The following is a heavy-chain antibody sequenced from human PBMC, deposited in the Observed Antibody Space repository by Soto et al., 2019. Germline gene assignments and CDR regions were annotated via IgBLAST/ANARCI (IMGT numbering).Heavy chain of an antibody. J-gene: IGHJ4*02. D-gene: IGHD6-19*01. V-gene: IGHV3-74*01. CDR3: ASPIAVAGRGDY. Sequence: XESLRLSCAASGFTFSSYWMHGVRQAPGKGLVWVSRINSDGSSTSYADSVKGRFTISRDNAKNTLYLQMNSLRAEDTAVYYCASPIAVAGRGDYWGQGTLVIVSS. CDR2: INSDGSST. CDR1: GFTFSSYW.